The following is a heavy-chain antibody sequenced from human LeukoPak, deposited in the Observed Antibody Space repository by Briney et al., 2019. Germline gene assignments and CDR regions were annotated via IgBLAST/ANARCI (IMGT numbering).Heavy chain of an antibody. CDR1: GYTFTSYD. D-gene: IGHD6-13*01. CDR2: MNPNSGNT. J-gene: IGHJ4*02. CDR3: AIFRQSSSWGPGY. V-gene: IGHV1-8*01. Sequence: ASVKVSCKASGYTFTSYDINWVRQATGQGLEWMGWMNPNSGNTGYAQKFQGRVTITRDTSASTAYMELSSLRSEDTAVYYCAIFRQSSSWGPGYWGQGTLVTVSS.